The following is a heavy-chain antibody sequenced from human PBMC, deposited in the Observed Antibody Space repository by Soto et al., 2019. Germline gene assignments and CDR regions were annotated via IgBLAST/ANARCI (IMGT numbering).Heavy chain of an antibody. CDR3: ASPGIMITFGGDHYYYYGMDV. D-gene: IGHD3-16*01. Sequence: QVQLVESGGGVVQPGRSLRLSCAASGFTFSSYGMHWVRQAPGKGLEGVAVIWDDGSNKYYADSVKGRFTISRDNSKNTLYLQMNSLRAEDTAVYYCASPGIMITFGGDHYYYYGMDVWGQGTTVTVSS. V-gene: IGHV3-33*01. CDR2: IWDDGSNK. J-gene: IGHJ6*02. CDR1: GFTFSSYG.